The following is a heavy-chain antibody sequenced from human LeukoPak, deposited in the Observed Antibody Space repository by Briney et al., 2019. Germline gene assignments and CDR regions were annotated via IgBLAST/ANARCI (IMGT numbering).Heavy chain of an antibody. CDR2: ISISGGST. D-gene: IGHD4-17*01. J-gene: IGHJ6*02. CDR3: AKSRGQYGDYLFYYYGMDV. CDR1: GFTFSSCA. Sequence: GGSLRLSCAASGFTFSSCAMSWVRQAPGKGLDWVSGISISGGSTYHADFVKGRFTISRDNSKNTLYLQMNSLRAEDTAVYYCAKSRGQYGDYLFYYYGMDVWGQGTTVTVSS. V-gene: IGHV3-23*01.